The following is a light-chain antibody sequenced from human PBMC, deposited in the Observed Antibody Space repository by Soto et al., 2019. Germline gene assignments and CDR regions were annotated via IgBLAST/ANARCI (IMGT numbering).Light chain of an antibody. CDR1: QSLSGNY. V-gene: IGKV3-20*01. J-gene: IGKJ5*01. CDR2: GAS. CDR3: QQYGHSPIT. Sequence: EIVLTQSPGTLSLSPGERVTLSCRASQSLSGNYLAWYQQKHGQAPKFLIYGASNRATGIPDRFSGGGSGTDFALTINRLEPEEFAVYYCQQYGHSPITFGQGTRLEIK.